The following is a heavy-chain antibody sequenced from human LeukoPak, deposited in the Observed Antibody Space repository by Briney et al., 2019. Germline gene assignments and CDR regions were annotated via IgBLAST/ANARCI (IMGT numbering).Heavy chain of an antibody. V-gene: IGHV3-30*14. CDR1: GFTFSSYA. CDR3: ARDGTGQQLNYYYYYGMDV. CDR2: ISYDGSNK. D-gene: IGHD6-13*01. J-gene: IGHJ6*02. Sequence: PGGSLRLSCAASGFTFSSYAMHWVRQAPGKGLEWVAVISYDGSNKYYADSVKGRFTISRDNSKNTLYLQMNSLRAEDTAVYYCARDGTGQQLNYYYYYGMDVWGQGTTVTVSS.